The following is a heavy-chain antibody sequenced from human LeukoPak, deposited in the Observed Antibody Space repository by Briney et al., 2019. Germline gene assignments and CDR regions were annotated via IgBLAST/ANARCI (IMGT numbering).Heavy chain of an antibody. D-gene: IGHD1-7*01. V-gene: IGHV1-2*02. CDR3: ARDGPVTGTYYFDY. J-gene: IGHJ4*02. Sequence: ASVKVSCKASGGTFSSYAFSWVRQAPGQGLEWMGWINPNSGSTNCAQKFQGRVTMTRDTSISTAYMELSRLTSDDTAVYYCARDGPVTGTYYFDYWGQGTLVTVSS. CDR2: INPNSGST. CDR1: GGTFSSYA.